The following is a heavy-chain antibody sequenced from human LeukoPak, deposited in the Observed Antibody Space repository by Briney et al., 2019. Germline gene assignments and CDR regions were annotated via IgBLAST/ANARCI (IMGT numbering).Heavy chain of an antibody. D-gene: IGHD1-1*01. CDR2: ISSSSSYI. CDR1: GFTFSSYS. Sequence: GGSLRLSCAASGFTFSSYSMNWVRQAPGKGLEWVSSISSSSSYIYYADSVKGRFTISRDNAKNSLYLQMNSPRAEDTAVYYCAREVQLERSPFDYWGQGTLVTVSS. J-gene: IGHJ4*02. V-gene: IGHV3-21*01. CDR3: AREVQLERSPFDY.